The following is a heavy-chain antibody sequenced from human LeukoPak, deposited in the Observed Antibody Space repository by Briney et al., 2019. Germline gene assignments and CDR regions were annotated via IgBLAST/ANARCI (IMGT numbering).Heavy chain of an antibody. V-gene: IGHV4-31*03. J-gene: IGHJ6*04. CDR1: GGSISSGGYY. Sequence: SETLSLTCTVSGGSISSGGYYWSWIRQHPGKGLEWIGYIYYSGSTYYNPSLKSRVTISVDTSKNQFSLKLSSVTAADTAVYYWARDRSTVTTRVYYGMDVWGKGTTVTVSS. CDR3: ARDRSTVTTRVYYGMDV. D-gene: IGHD4-17*01. CDR2: IYYSGST.